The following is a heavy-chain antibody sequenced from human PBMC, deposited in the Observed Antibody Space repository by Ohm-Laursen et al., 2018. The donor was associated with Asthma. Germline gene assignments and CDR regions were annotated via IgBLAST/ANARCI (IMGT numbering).Heavy chain of an antibody. CDR2: ISYDGSNK. V-gene: IGHV3-30*19. Sequence: SLRLSCTASGFTFSSYGMHWVRQAPGKGLEWVAVISYDGSNKYYADSVKGRFTISRDNSKNTLYLQMNSLRAEDTAVYYCARGFEDDFWSGYPFGGMDVWGQGTTVTASS. CDR3: ARGFEDDFWSGYPFGGMDV. CDR1: GFTFSSYG. D-gene: IGHD3-3*01. J-gene: IGHJ6*02.